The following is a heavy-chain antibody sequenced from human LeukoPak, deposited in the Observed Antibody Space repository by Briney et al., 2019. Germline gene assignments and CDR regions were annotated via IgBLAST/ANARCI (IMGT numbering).Heavy chain of an antibody. CDR2: IYPGDSDT. V-gene: IGHV5-51*01. Sequence: GESLKISCKGSGYSFTNYWIGWVRQMPGKGLEWMGIIYPGDSDTRYSPSFHGQVTFSADNSISTAYLQWSSLKASDTAMYYCARRSTIATRFFDYWGQGTLVTVSS. CDR3: ARRSTIATRFFDY. CDR1: GYSFTNYW. J-gene: IGHJ4*02. D-gene: IGHD6-6*01.